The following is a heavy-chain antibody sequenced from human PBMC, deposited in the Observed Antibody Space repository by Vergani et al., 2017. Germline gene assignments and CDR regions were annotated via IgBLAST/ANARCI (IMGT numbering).Heavy chain of an antibody. J-gene: IGHJ5*02. D-gene: IGHD3-16*02. V-gene: IGHV3-48*01. CDR2: ISSSSSTI. Sequence: EVQLVETGGGLIQPGGSLRLSCAASGFTVSSNYMSWVRQAPGKGLEWVSYISSSSSTIYYADSVKGRFTISRDNAKNSLYLQMNSLRAEDTAVYYCARDNTVSRLSNWFDPWGQGTLVTVSS. CDR3: ARDNTVSRLSNWFDP. CDR1: GFTVSSNY.